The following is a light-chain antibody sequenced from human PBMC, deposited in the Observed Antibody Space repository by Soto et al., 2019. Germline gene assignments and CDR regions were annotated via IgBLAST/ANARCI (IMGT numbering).Light chain of an antibody. Sequence: QYVLTQPPSASGTPGQRVTISCSGSSSNIGSNTVNWYQQLPGTAPKLLIYSNNQRPSGVPARFSGSKSGTSASLAISGLQSEDEAEYYCAAWDDSLNGWVFGGGTKVTVL. J-gene: IGLJ3*02. CDR1: SSNIGSNT. CDR3: AAWDDSLNGWV. V-gene: IGLV1-44*01. CDR2: SNN.